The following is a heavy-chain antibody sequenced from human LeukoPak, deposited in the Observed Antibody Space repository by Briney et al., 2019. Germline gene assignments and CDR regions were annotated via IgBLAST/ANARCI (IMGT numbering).Heavy chain of an antibody. V-gene: IGHV3-66*04. CDR1: GFAFSVYA. CDR3: ARRSVPGRPGY. Sequence: GGSLRLSCTASGFAFSVYAMSWLRQPPGKGLEWVSLIYSDGSAHYKDSVKGRFSISRDNSKNTVFLQMNSLRGEDTAVYYCARRSVPGRPGYWGQGTLVTVSS. J-gene: IGHJ4*02. CDR2: IYSDGSA. D-gene: IGHD6-6*01.